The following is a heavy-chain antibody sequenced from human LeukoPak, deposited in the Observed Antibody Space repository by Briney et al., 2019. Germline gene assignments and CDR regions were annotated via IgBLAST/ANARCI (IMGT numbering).Heavy chain of an antibody. V-gene: IGHV3-53*01. CDR2: IYSDGST. D-gene: IGHD6-19*01. CDR1: GFTVRSNY. CDR3: ARKSSAVAGPFDY. J-gene: IGHJ4*02. Sequence: GGSLRLSCAASGFTVRSNYMSWVRQAPGKGLEWVSEIYSDGSTYYAASVKGRFSISRDNAKNSLYLQMNSLRAEDTAVYYCARKSSAVAGPFDYWGQGTLVTVSS.